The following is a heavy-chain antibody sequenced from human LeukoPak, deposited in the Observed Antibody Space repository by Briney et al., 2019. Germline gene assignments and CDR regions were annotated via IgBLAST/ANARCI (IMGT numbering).Heavy chain of an antibody. Sequence: PGGSLRLSCAASGFTFSSYAMSWVRQAPGRGLEWVAVMYSGGRIYYGDSVKGRFTISRDNSKNSLFLQMDSLRADDTALYYCASSLLATAGPLFYWGLGTLVTVSS. D-gene: IGHD5-24*01. V-gene: IGHV3-23*03. CDR3: ASSLLATAGPLFY. CDR1: GFTFSSYA. CDR2: MYSGGRI. J-gene: IGHJ4*02.